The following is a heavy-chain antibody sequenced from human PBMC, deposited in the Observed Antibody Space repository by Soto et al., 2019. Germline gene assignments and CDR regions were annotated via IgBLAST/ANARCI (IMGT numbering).Heavy chain of an antibody. D-gene: IGHD4-17*01. CDR1: GYTFTNFG. CDR3: ARGINYGDYSGWFDP. CDR2: ISAYNGNT. Sequence: GASVKVSCKASGYTFTNFGISWVRQAPGQGLEWMGWISAYNGNTNYAQKFQGRVTMTRDTSMSTAYMELSSLRSEDTAVYYCARGINYGDYSGWFDPWGPGTLVTVSS. J-gene: IGHJ5*02. V-gene: IGHV1-18*01.